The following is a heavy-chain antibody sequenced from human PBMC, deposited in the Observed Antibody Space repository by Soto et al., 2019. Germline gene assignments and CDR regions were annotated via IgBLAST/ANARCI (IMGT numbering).Heavy chain of an antibody. CDR2: ISYDGSNK. Sequence: GGSLRLSCAASGFTFSSYGMHWVRQAPGKGLEWVALISYDGSNKYYADSVKGRFTISRDNSKNTLSLQVSSLRPEDTAVYYCAKDRDSSGWFSGYYYGLDVWGQGTTVTVSS. CDR3: AKDRDSSGWFSGYYYGLDV. J-gene: IGHJ6*02. V-gene: IGHV3-30*18. CDR1: GFTFSSYG. D-gene: IGHD6-19*01.